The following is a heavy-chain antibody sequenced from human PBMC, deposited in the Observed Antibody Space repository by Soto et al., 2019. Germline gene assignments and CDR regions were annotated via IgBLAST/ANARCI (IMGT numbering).Heavy chain of an antibody. J-gene: IGHJ4*02. D-gene: IGHD5-18*01. V-gene: IGHV4-34*01. Sequence: QVQLQQWGAGLLKPSETLSLTCAVYGGSFSGYYWSWIRQPPGKGLEWIGEINHSGSTNYNPSLKSRVTISVDTSKNPYSLKLSSVTAADTAVYYCARGRIQLWLFHFDYWGQGTLVTVSS. CDR1: GGSFSGYY. CDR2: INHSGST. CDR3: ARGRIQLWLFHFDY.